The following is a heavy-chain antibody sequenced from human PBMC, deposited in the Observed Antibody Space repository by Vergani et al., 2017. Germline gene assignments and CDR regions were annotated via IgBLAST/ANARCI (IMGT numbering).Heavy chain of an antibody. Sequence: QVQLVQSGAEVKKPGASVKVSCKASGYTFTSYYMHWVRQAPGQGLEWMGIINPSGGSTSYAQKFQGRVTMTSDTSTSTVYMELSSLRSEDTAVYYCARDSNSAGGSYYEPSDYWGQGTLVTVSS. CDR3: ARDSNSAGGSYYEPSDY. CDR2: INPSGGST. D-gene: IGHD1-26*01. CDR1: GYTFTSYY. J-gene: IGHJ4*02. V-gene: IGHV1-46*01.